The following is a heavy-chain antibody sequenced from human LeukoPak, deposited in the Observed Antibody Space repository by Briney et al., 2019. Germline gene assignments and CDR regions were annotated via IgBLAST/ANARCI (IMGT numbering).Heavy chain of an antibody. J-gene: IGHJ4*02. Sequence: PGGSLRLSCAASGFTFSSYWMSWVRQAPGKGLEWVANIKQDGSEKYYVDSVKGRFTISRDNSKNALYLQMGSLRAEDMAVYYCAYASGSSYPSYNFDYWGQGTLVTVSS. CDR3: AYASGSSYPSYNFDY. D-gene: IGHD3-10*01. V-gene: IGHV3-7*01. CDR2: IKQDGSEK. CDR1: GFTFSSYW.